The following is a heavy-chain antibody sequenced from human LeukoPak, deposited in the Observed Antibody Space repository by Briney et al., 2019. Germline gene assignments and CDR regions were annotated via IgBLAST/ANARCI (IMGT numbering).Heavy chain of an antibody. D-gene: IGHD2-2*01. CDR2: INHSGST. CDR1: GGSFSVYY. CDR3: ARGTVVPAAMGLFWFDP. Sequence: SETLSLTCAVDGGSFSVYYWSWIRQPPGKGLECIVEINHSGSTNYNPSLKSRVTISVDTSKNQFSLKLSSVTAEDTAVYYCARGTVVPAAMGLFWFDPWGQGTLVTVSS. J-gene: IGHJ5*02. V-gene: IGHV4-34*01.